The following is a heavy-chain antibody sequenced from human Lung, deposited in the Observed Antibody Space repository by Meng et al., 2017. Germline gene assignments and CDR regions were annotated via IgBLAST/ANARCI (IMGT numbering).Heavy chain of an antibody. Sequence: EVQLVASGGGLVQPGGSLRLACAPSGFTFRSYWMHWVRQAPGKGLVWVSRIRGDGGSIVYADSVKGRFTISRDNAKNTLFLQMNSLRAEDTAVYYCARESGYFEYWGQGILVTVSS. CDR1: GFTFRSYW. V-gene: IGHV3-74*03. J-gene: IGHJ4*02. CDR3: ARESGYFEY. CDR2: IRGDGGSI.